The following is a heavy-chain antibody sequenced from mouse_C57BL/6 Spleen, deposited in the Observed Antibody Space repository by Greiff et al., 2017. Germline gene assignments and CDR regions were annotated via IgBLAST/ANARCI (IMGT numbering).Heavy chain of an antibody. CDR1: GYTFTSYW. CDR3: AISYDYDGTIAY. J-gene: IGHJ3*01. D-gene: IGHD2-4*01. Sequence: QVQLQQPGAELVMPGASVKLSCKASGYTFTSYWMHWVKQRPGQGLEWIGEIDPSDSYTNYNQKFKGKSTLTVDKSSSTAYMQLSSLTSEDSAVYYCAISYDYDGTIAYGGQGTLVTVSA. V-gene: IGHV1-69*01. CDR2: IDPSDSYT.